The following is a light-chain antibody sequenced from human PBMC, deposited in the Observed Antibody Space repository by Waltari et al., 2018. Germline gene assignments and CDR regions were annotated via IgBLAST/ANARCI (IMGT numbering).Light chain of an antibody. CDR2: EVT. J-gene: IGLJ2*01. Sequence: QSALTQPASVSGSPGQSITISCTGTSSDVGGYNLVSWYQQHPGKAPKLMIFEVTKRPLVFVIRVLCSKYVNTASLTISGLHAVDVADYYCFSHADSTTRVLFGRGTKLTVL. CDR1: SSDVGGYNL. V-gene: IGLV2-23*02. CDR3: FSHADSTTRVL.